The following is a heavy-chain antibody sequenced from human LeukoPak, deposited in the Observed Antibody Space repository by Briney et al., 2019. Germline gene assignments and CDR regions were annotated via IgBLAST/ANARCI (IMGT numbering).Heavy chain of an antibody. CDR3: ASNPYYYDSSGYYIFDY. Sequence: GAPLKLSCKVSGYTLTQLSMHWVRQAPGKGPEWRGGFDPDDGETIYAQKFQGRVTMTEDTSTDTAYMELSSLRSEDTAVYYCASNPYYYDSSGYYIFDYWGQGTLVTVSS. V-gene: IGHV1-24*01. D-gene: IGHD3-22*01. CDR2: FDPDDGET. CDR1: GYTLTQLS. J-gene: IGHJ4*02.